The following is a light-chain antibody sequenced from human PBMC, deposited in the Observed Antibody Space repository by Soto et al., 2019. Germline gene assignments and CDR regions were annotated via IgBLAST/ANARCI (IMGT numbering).Light chain of an antibody. V-gene: IGKV3-20*01. CDR1: QSVSSSY. CDR2: GAS. CDR3: QQYDPSPT. J-gene: IGKJ1*01. Sequence: EIVLTQSPAALSLSTGERATLSCRASQSVSSSYLTWYQQRPGQAPRLLIYGASSRATGIPDRFSGRGSGTDFTLTINRLEPEDFAVYYCQQYDPSPTFGQGTKVDIK.